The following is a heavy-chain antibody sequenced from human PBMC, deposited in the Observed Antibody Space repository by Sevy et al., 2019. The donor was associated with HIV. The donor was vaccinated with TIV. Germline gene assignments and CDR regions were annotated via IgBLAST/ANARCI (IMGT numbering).Heavy chain of an antibody. J-gene: IGHJ4*02. Sequence: GGSLRLSCAASGFNFSTYALLWGRQAPGKGLEWVALFSFDGTNKYYADSVQGRFTISRDNAKSILYLQMNSLRGEDTAVYYCARSTMDPSTQIHLYYFDSWGQGTLVTVSS. V-gene: IGHV3-30*04. CDR2: FSFDGTNK. CDR1: GFNFSTYA. D-gene: IGHD1-1*01. CDR3: ARSTMDPSTQIHLYYFDS.